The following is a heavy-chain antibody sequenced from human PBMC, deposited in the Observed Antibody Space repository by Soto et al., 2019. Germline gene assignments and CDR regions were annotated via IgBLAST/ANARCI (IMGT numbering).Heavy chain of an antibody. CDR1: GGTFSNYA. V-gene: IGHV1-69*01. CDR3: ARGDYGDYHSYYHGMEV. J-gene: IGHJ6*02. Sequence: QVQLVQSGAEVKKPGSSVRVSCKASGGTFSNYAISWVRQAPGQGLEWVGGIIPISGTPSYGQKFQGRVTITADESTGTAYMELSSLGAEDTAVFYCARGDYGDYHSYYHGMEVWGQGTTVTVSS. D-gene: IGHD4-17*01. CDR2: IIPISGTP.